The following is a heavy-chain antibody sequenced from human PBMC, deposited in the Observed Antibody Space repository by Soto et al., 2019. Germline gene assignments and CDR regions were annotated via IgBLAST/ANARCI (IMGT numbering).Heavy chain of an antibody. J-gene: IGHJ3*02. CDR2: IYYSGST. V-gene: IGHV4-59*01. Sequence: QVQLQESGPGLVKPSETLSLTCTVSGGSISSYYWSWIRQPPGKGLEWIGYIYYSGSTNYNPSLKSRVNLSVDTSKNQFSLRLSSVTAADTAVYYCARVWGGAFDIWGQGTMVTVSS. D-gene: IGHD3-10*01. CDR3: ARVWGGAFDI. CDR1: GGSISSYY.